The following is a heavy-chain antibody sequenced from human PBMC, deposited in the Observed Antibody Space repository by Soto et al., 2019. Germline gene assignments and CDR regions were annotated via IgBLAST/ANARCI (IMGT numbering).Heavy chain of an antibody. CDR3: ARGSEAYYYYYGMDV. CDR2: TSYDGTET. V-gene: IGHV3-74*03. Sequence: PGGSLRVSCAASGFTFSGYWMHWVRQAPGKGLVWVSHTSYDGTETTYADSVKGRFTISRDNPKSTLYLQMNSVRAEDTGVYYCARGSEAYYYYYGMDVWGQGTTVTVSS. CDR1: GFTFSGYW. J-gene: IGHJ6*02.